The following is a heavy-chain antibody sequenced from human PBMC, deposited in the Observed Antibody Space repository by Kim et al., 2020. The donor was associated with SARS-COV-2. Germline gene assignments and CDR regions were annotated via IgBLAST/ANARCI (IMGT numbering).Heavy chain of an antibody. V-gene: IGHV3-23*01. CDR2: ISGSGGST. CDR3: VVYYKYYAMDV. J-gene: IGHJ6*02. Sequence: GGSLRLSCAASGFNFNNYAMSWVRQAPGKGLEWVSGISGSGGSTYYADSVKGRFIISRDNSKNTLYLQMNSLRGEDTALYYCVVYYKYYAMDVWGQGTTVSVSS. CDR1: GFNFNNYA. D-gene: IGHD2-15*01.